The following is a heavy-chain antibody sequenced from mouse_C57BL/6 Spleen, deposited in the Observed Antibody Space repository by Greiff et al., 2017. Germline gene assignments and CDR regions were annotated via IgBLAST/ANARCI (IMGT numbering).Heavy chain of an antibody. CDR3: ARAPYDYDDLYFDY. CDR1: GYSITSGYY. J-gene: IGHJ2*01. Sequence: EVKLQESGPGLVKPSQSLSLTCSVTGYSITSGYYWNWIRQFPGNKLEWMGYISYDGSNNYNPSLKNRISITRDTSKNQFFLKLNSVTTEDTATYYCARAPYDYDDLYFDYWGQGTTLTVSS. CDR2: ISYDGSN. D-gene: IGHD2-4*01. V-gene: IGHV3-6*01.